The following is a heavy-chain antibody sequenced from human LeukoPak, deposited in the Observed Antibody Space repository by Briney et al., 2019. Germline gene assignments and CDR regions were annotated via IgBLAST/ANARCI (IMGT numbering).Heavy chain of an antibody. V-gene: IGHV3-30*03. CDR3: VMSEERTSMPYYFDY. D-gene: IGHD1-1*01. J-gene: IGHJ4*02. CDR1: GFTFSSYG. Sequence: PGGSLRLSCAASGFTFSSYGMHWVRQAPGKGLEWVAVISYDGSNKYYADSVKGRFTISRDNSKNTLYLQMNSLGAEDTAVYYCVMSEERTSMPYYFDYWGQGTLVTVSS. CDR2: ISYDGSNK.